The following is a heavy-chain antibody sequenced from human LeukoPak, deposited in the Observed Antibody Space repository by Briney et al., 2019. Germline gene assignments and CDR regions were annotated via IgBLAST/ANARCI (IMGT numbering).Heavy chain of an antibody. Sequence: GGSLRLSCAASGFTFSSYAMSWVRQAPGKGLEWVSAISGSGGSTYYADSVKGRFTISRDNSKNTLYLQMNSLRAEDTAVYYCARRFGPYSSGWYPDYWGQGTLVTVSS. D-gene: IGHD6-19*01. V-gene: IGHV3-23*01. J-gene: IGHJ4*02. CDR3: ARRFGPYSSGWYPDY. CDR1: GFTFSSYA. CDR2: ISGSGGST.